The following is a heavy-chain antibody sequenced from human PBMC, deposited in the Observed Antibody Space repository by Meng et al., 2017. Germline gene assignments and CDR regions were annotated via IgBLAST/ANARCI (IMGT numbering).Heavy chain of an antibody. CDR3: ARVGKVVTAPLTY. V-gene: IGHV4-34*01. J-gene: IGHJ4*02. Sequence: QEQLQQWGAGLLKPSETLSLTCAVYGGSFSGYYWSWIRQPPGKGLEWIGEINHSGSTNYNPSLKSRVTISVDTSKNQFSLKLSSVTAADTAVYYCARVGKVVTAPLTYWGQGTLVTVSS. CDR1: GGSFSGYY. D-gene: IGHD2-21*02. CDR2: INHSGST.